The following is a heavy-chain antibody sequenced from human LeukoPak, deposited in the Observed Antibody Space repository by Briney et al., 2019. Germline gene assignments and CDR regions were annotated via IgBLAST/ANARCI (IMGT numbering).Heavy chain of an antibody. CDR1: GGSISSGGYY. CDR2: IYYSGST. CDR3: ARVPGSSGTNWCDP. Sequence: PSETLSLTCTVSGGSISSGGYYWSWIRQHPGTGLEWIGYIYYSGSTYYNPSLKGRVTISVDTSKNQFSLKLSSVTAADTAVYYCARVPGSSGTNWCDPWGQGTLVTVSS. D-gene: IGHD3-22*01. J-gene: IGHJ5*02. V-gene: IGHV4-31*03.